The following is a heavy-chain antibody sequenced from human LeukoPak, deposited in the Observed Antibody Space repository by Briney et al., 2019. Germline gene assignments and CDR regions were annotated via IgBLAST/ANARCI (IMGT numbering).Heavy chain of an antibody. CDR1: GGSISSYY. V-gene: IGHV4-59*01. CDR3: ARATDFDY. J-gene: IGHJ4*02. Sequence: SETLSLTCTVSGGSISSYYWSWIRQPPGKGLEWIGYIYYSGSTSYGPSLKSRVTISVDTSKNQFSLKLSSVTAADTAVYYCARATDFDYWGQGTLVTVSS. CDR2: IYYSGST.